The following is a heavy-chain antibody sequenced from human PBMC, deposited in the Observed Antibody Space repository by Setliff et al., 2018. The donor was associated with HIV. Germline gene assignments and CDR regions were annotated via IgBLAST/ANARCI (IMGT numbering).Heavy chain of an antibody. J-gene: IGHJ4*02. V-gene: IGHV3-66*02. D-gene: IGHD3-10*01. CDR2: IYGGGTT. CDR3: ARELYGEWDY. Sequence: GGSLRLSCAASGFTVSSNYMSWVRQAPGKGLEWVSVIYGGGTTHYADSVKGRFTISRDNSKNTVYLQMNSLRVEDTAVYYCARELYGEWDYWGQGTLVTVSS. CDR1: GFTVSSNY.